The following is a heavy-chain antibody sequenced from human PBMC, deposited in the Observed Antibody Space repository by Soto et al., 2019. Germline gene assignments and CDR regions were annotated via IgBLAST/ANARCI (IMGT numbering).Heavy chain of an antibody. J-gene: IGHJ4*02. Sequence: GASVKVSCKASGGTFSSYTISWVRQAPGQGLEWMGRIIPILGIANYAQKFQGRVTITADKSTSTAYMELSSLRSEDTAVYYCARDRGAIAVAGYYFDYWGQGTLVTVSS. CDR3: ARDRGAIAVAGYYFDY. V-gene: IGHV1-69*04. D-gene: IGHD6-19*01. CDR2: IIPILGIA. CDR1: GGTFSSYT.